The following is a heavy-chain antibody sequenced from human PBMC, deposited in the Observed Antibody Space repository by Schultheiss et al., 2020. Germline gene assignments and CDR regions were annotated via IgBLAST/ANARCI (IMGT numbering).Heavy chain of an antibody. CDR1: GGSISSSS. CDR3: ARSRSSGSSYAAFDI. J-gene: IGHJ3*02. V-gene: IGHV3-21*01. CDR2: ISSSSSYI. D-gene: IGHD3-10*01. Sequence: ETLSLTCTVSGGSISSSSYYWGWIRQPPGKGLEWVSSISSSSSYIYYADSVKGRFTISRDNAKNSLYLQMNSLRAEDTAVYYCARSRSSGSSYAAFDIWGQGTTVTVAS.